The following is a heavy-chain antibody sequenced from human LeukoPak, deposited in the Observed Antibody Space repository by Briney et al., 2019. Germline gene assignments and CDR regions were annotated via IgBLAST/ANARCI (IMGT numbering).Heavy chain of an antibody. D-gene: IGHD5-18*01. Sequence: SETLSLTCTVSGGSISSYYWGWIRQPPGKGLEWIGSIYYSGSTYYSPSLKSRVTISVDTSKNQFSLKLSSVTAADTAVYYCARVTGYSYGISKFDYWGQGTLVTVSS. J-gene: IGHJ4*02. V-gene: IGHV4-39*07. CDR2: IYYSGST. CDR1: GGSISSYY. CDR3: ARVTGYSYGISKFDY.